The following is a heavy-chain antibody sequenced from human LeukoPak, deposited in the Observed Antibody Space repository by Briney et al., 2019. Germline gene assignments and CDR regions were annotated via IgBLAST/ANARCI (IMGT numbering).Heavy chain of an antibody. CDR1: GYTFTSYG. J-gene: IGHJ4*02. Sequence: GASVKVSCKASGYTFTSYGISWVRQAPGQGLEWMGWISAYNGNTNYAQKLQGRVTMTTDTSTSTAYMELRSLRSDDTAVYYCARPHPPFCSSTSCYPDYGGQGTLVTVSS. CDR2: ISAYNGNT. V-gene: IGHV1-18*01. D-gene: IGHD2-2*01. CDR3: ARPHPPFCSSTSCYPDY.